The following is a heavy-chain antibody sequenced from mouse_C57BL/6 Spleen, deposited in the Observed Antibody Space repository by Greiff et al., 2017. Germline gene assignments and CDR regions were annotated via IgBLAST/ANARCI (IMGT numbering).Heavy chain of an antibody. CDR1: GYAFSSSW. Sequence: QVQLQQSGPELVKPGASVKISCKASGYAFSSSWMNWVKQRPGKGLEWIGRIYPGDGDTNYNGKFKGKATLTADKSSSTAYMQLSSLTSEDSAVYCCARAQRYFEVWGTGTTVTVSS. CDR2: IYPGDGDT. V-gene: IGHV1-82*01. CDR3: ARAQRYFEV. J-gene: IGHJ1*03.